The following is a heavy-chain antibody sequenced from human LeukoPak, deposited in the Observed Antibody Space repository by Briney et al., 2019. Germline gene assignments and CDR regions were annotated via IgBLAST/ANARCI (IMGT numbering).Heavy chain of an antibody. V-gene: IGHV1-69*04. D-gene: IGHD1-26*01. J-gene: IGHJ4*02. CDR2: IIPILGIA. CDR1: GGTFSSYA. Sequence: SVTVSCKASGGTFSSYAISWVRQAPGQGLEWMGRIIPILGIANYAQKFQGRVTITADKSTSTAYMELSSLRSDDTAVYYCARESGSYEAYFDYWGQGTLVTVSS. CDR3: ARESGSYEAYFDY.